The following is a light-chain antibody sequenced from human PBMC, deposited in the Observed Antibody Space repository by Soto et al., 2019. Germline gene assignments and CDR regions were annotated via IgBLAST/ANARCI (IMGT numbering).Light chain of an antibody. V-gene: IGKV3-15*01. Sequence: EIVMTQSPATLSVSPGERATLSCRASQSVSTKSAWYQQKPGQAPRILIYDASTRATGIPDRFSGSGSGTEFTLTISSLQSEDFAVYYCQQYNNWPRITFGQGTRREIK. CDR1: QSVSTK. J-gene: IGKJ5*01. CDR2: DAS. CDR3: QQYNNWPRIT.